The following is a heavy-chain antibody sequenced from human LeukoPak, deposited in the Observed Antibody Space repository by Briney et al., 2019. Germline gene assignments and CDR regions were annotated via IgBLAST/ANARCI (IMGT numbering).Heavy chain of an antibody. Sequence: ASVKVSCKASGYIFTSYAMHWVRRAPGQGLEWMGIINPSGGTTNYAQKFQGRVTMTRNTSISTAYMELSSLRSEDTAVYYCARGVIVGAPGYYYYYMDVWGKGTTVTISS. D-gene: IGHD1-26*01. CDR3: ARGVIVGAPGYYYYYMDV. V-gene: IGHV1-46*01. CDR2: INPSGGTT. J-gene: IGHJ6*03. CDR1: GYIFTSYA.